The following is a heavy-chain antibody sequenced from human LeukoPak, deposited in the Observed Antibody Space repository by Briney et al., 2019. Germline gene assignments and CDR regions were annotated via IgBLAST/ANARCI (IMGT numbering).Heavy chain of an antibody. CDR2: TRNKANSYTT. CDR3: VRGDRGDY. J-gene: IGHJ4*02. CDR1: GFTFSDHY. Sequence: GGSLRLSCAASGFTFSDHYMDWVRQAPGKGLEWVGRTRNKANSYTTEYAASVKGRFTISRDDSKNSLYLQMNSLKTEDTAVYYCVRGDRGDYWGQGTLVTVSS. D-gene: IGHD3-10*01. V-gene: IGHV3-72*01.